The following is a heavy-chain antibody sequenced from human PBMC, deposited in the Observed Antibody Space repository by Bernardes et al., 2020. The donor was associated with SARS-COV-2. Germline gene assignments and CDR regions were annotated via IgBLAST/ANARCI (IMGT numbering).Heavy chain of an antibody. CDR2: ISAATGKT. CDR3: ARDLTPSGTYPSFDS. J-gene: IGHJ4*02. D-gene: IGHD1-26*01. V-gene: IGHV1-18*01. Sequence: ASVKVSCKASGYTFTNYGITWVRQAPGQGLEWMGWISAATGKTDYAQNFQGRFTMATDKYTNTAYMELRSLGSQDTAVYYCARDLTPSGTYPSFDSWGQGTLVTVSS. CDR1: GYTFTNYG.